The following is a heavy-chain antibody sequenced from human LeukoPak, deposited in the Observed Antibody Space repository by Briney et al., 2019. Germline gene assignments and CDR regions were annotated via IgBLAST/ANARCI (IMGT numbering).Heavy chain of an antibody. V-gene: IGHV3-48*03. CDR1: GFTFSSYE. Sequence: GGSLRLSCAASGFTFSSYEMNWVRQAPGKGLEWVSYISSSGSTIYYTDSVKGRFTISRDDAKNSLYLQMNSLRAEDTAVYYCAELGITMIGGVWGKGTTVTISS. CDR3: AELGITMIGGV. J-gene: IGHJ6*04. D-gene: IGHD3-10*02. CDR2: ISSSGSTI.